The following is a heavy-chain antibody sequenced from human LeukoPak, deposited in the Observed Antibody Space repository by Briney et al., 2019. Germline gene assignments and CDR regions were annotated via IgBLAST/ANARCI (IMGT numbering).Heavy chain of an antibody. Sequence: SETLSLTCTVSGGSISSYYWSWIRQPAGKGLEWIGRIYTSGSTNYNPSLKSRVTMSVDTSKNQFSLKLSSVTAADTAVYYCARMGYCSSTSCYRDYYYGMDVWGQGTTVTVSS. V-gene: IGHV4-4*07. D-gene: IGHD2-2*02. CDR3: ARMGYCSSTSCYRDYYYGMDV. J-gene: IGHJ6*02. CDR1: GGSISSYY. CDR2: IYTSGST.